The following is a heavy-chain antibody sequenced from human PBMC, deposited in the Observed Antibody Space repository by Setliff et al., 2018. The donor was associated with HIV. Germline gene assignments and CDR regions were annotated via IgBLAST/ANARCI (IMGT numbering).Heavy chain of an antibody. CDR2: ISATGTI. CDR3: ARLWSYDYVWGSYRPVDY. CDR1: GFTFSSYS. V-gene: IGHV3-48*01. Sequence: LRLSCAASGFTFSSYSMNWVRQTPGKGLEWISYISATGTIRYADSVKGRFTISRDNAKNTLYLQMNSLRAEDTGVYYCARLWSYDYVWGSYRPVDYWGRGTLVTVSS. J-gene: IGHJ4*02. D-gene: IGHD3-16*02.